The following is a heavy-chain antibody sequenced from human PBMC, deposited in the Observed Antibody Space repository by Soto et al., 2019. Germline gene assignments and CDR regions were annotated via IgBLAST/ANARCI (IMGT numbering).Heavy chain of an antibody. CDR1: GFTFSSYA. CDR2: ISYDGSNK. J-gene: IGHJ2*01. V-gene: IGHV3-30-3*01. D-gene: IGHD2-15*01. CDR3: ARDGIVVVVAATPLWYFDL. Sequence: QVQLVESGGGVVQPGRSLRLSCAASGFTFSSYAMHWVRQAPGKGLEWVAVISYDGSNKYYADSVKGRFTISRDNSKNTLYLQMNSLRAEDTAVYYCARDGIVVVVAATPLWYFDLWGRGTLVTVSS.